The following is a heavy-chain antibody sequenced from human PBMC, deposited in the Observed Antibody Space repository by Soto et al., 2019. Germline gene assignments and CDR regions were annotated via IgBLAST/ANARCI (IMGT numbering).Heavy chain of an antibody. CDR2: IYYSGST. D-gene: IGHD3-16*02. Sequence: SETLSLTCTVSGGSISSYYWSWIRQPPGKGLEWIGYIYYSGSTNYNPSLKSRVTISVDTSKNQFSLKLSSVTAADTAVYFCARGRITFGGVIVRPFDYWGQGTLVTVSS. J-gene: IGHJ4*02. CDR3: ARGRITFGGVIVRPFDY. CDR1: GGSISSYY. V-gene: IGHV4-59*12.